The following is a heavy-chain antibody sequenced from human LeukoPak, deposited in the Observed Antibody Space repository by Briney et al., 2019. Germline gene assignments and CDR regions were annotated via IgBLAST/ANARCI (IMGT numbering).Heavy chain of an antibody. J-gene: IGHJ5*02. V-gene: IGHV4-31*03. D-gene: IGHD2-2*01. CDR3: ARPAPEYCSVTSCWGT. CDR2: IYYSGST. Sequence: PSQTLSLTCTVSGGSISSGGYYWSWIRQHPGKGLEWIGYIYYSGSTYYNPSLKSRVTLSVDTSKNQFSLKLRSVTAADTAVYYCARPAPEYCSVTSCWGTWGQGTLVTVAS. CDR1: GGSISSGGYY.